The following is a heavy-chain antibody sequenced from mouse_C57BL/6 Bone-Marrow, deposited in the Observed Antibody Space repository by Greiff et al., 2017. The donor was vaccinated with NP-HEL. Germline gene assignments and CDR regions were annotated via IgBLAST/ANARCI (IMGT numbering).Heavy chain of an antibody. CDR3: ATTVVERILDY. D-gene: IGHD1-1*01. CDR2: INPYNGGT. J-gene: IGHJ2*01. CDR1: GYTFTDYY. V-gene: IGHV1-19*01. Sequence: EVHLVESGPVLVKPGASVKMSCKASGYTFTDYYMNWVKQSHGKSLEWIGVINPYNGGTSYNQKFKGKATLTVDKSSSTAYMELNSLTSEDSAVYYCATTVVERILDYWGQGTTLTVSS.